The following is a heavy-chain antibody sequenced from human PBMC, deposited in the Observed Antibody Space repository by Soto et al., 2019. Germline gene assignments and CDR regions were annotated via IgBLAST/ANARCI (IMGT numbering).Heavy chain of an antibody. CDR2: INPSGGST. J-gene: IGHJ5*02. Sequence: QVQLVQSGAEVKKPGASVKVSCKASGYTFTSYYMHWVRQAPGQGLEWMGIINPSGGSTSYAQKFQGRVTMTRDTSTSTVYMELSSLRSEDTAVYYCVLGDSWSGYYDSSWFDPWGQGTLVTVSS. D-gene: IGHD3-3*01. CDR3: VLGDSWSGYYDSSWFDP. V-gene: IGHV1-46*01. CDR1: GYTFTSYY.